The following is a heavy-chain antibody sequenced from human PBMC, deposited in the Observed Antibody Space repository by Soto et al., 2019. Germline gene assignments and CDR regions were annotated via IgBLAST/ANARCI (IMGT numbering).Heavy chain of an antibody. CDR1: GFTFSSYA. D-gene: IGHD3-3*01. CDR2: ISYDGSNK. V-gene: IGHV3-30-3*01. CDR3: ARDKRDLRFLEWSYYFDY. J-gene: IGHJ4*02. Sequence: GGSLRLSCASSGFTFSSYAMRWVRQAPGKGLEWVAVISYDGSNKYYADSVKGRFTISRDNSKNTLYLQLNSLRAEDTAVYYCARDKRDLRFLEWSYYFDYWGQGTLVTVSS.